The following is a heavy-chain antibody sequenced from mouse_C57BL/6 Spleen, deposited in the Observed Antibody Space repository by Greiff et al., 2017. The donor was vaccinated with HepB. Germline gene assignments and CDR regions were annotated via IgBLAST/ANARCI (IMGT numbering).Heavy chain of an antibody. V-gene: IGHV1-52*01. CDR3: ARRLEGGSSY. J-gene: IGHJ2*01. CDR2: IDPSDSET. Sequence: VQLQQSGAELVRPGSSVKLSCKASGYTFTSYWMHWVKQRPIQGLEWIGNIDPSDSETHYNQKFKDKATLTVDKSSSTAYMQLSSLTSEDSAVYYCARRLEGGSSYWGQGTTLTVSS. CDR1: GYTFTSYW. D-gene: IGHD1-1*01.